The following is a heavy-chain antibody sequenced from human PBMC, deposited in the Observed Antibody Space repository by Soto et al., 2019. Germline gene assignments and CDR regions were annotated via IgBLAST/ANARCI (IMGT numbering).Heavy chain of an antibody. J-gene: IGHJ3*02. CDR3: AKTANGWFSAFDI. D-gene: IGHD6-19*01. CDR2: ISGSGGTT. V-gene: IGHV3-23*01. CDR1: GFTFSSYA. Sequence: EVQLLESGGGLVQPGGSLRLSCAASGFTFSSYAMSWVRQAPGKGLEGVAAISGSGGTTYYADSVKGRFTFSRDNSKNTLYLQMNSLRAEDTAVYYCAKTANGWFSAFDIWGQGTMVTVSS.